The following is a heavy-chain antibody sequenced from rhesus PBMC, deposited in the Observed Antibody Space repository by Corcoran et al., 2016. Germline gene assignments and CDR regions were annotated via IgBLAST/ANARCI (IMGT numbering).Heavy chain of an antibody. V-gene: IGHV4-76*01. CDR3: ARLGRVVRGVYFDY. J-gene: IGHJ4*01. D-gene: IGHD6-13*01. CDR1: GGSIRGGYD. CDR2: IYGSSGST. Sequence: QVQLQESGPGLVKPSETLSLTCAVSGGSIRGGYDWSWIRQPPGKGLEWIGYIYGSSGSTNYNPSLKNRVTISKDTSKKQFSLKLSSVTAADTAVYYCARLGRVVRGVYFDYWGQGVLVTVSS.